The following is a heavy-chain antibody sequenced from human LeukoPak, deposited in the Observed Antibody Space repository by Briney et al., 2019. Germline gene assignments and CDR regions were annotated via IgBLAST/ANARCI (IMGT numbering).Heavy chain of an antibody. Sequence: GGSLRLSCAASGFTFSSYEMNWVRQAPGKGLEWVSYISSSSSTIYYADSVKGRFTISRDNAKNSLYLQMNSLRDEDTAVYYCARDSIPAAGRDFDYWGQGTLVTVSS. V-gene: IGHV3-48*02. CDR1: GFTFSSYE. D-gene: IGHD6-13*01. CDR3: ARDSIPAAGRDFDY. CDR2: ISSSSSTI. J-gene: IGHJ4*02.